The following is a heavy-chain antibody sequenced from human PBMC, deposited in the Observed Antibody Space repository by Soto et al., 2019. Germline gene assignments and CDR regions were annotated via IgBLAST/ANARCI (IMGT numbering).Heavy chain of an antibody. Sequence: GASVKVSCKVSGYTLTELSMHWVRQAPGKGLEWMGGFDPEDGETIYAQKFQGRVTMTEDTSTDTAYMELSSLRSEDTAVYYCAKGTPSVSVSTPVYWGQGTLVTVSS. CDR3: AKGTPSVSVSTPVY. CDR1: GYTLTELS. J-gene: IGHJ4*02. CDR2: FDPEDGET. D-gene: IGHD4-17*01. V-gene: IGHV1-24*01.